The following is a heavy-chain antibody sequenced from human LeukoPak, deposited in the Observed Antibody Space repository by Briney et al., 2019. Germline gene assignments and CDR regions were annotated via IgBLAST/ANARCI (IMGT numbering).Heavy chain of an antibody. J-gene: IGHJ4*02. CDR1: GGSISGYY. Sequence: SETLSLTCTVSGGSISGYYWTWIRQSPGKRPEWTGYIYYSGSTNYNPSLNSRVTISVDTSKNQFSLRLSSVTAADTAIYYCARAVSGRFDYWGQGTLVTVSS. V-gene: IGHV4-59*08. CDR2: IYYSGST. CDR3: ARAVSGRFDY. D-gene: IGHD6-19*01.